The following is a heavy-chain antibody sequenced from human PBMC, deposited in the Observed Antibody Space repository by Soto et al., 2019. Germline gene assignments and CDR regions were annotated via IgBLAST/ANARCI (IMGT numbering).Heavy chain of an antibody. CDR2: IIPIFGTA. D-gene: IGHD2-2*01. J-gene: IGHJ6*02. CDR3: ARTIVVVPAAMGTHGIIPRDV. CDR1: GGTFSSYA. Sequence: SVKVSCKASGGTFSSYAISWVRQAPGQGLEWMGGIIPIFGTANYAQKFQGRVTITADESTSTAYMELSSLRSEDTAVYYCARTIVVVPAAMGTHGIIPRDVWGQGTTVTVSS. V-gene: IGHV1-69*13.